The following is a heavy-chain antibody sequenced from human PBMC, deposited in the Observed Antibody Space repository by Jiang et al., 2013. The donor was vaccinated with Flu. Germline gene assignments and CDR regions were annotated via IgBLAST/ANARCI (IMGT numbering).Heavy chain of an antibody. J-gene: IGHJ4*02. Sequence: PNSGGTNYAQKFQGRVTMTRDTSISTAYMELSRLRSDDTAVYYCARDAGSHDYWGQGTLVTVSS. D-gene: IGHD3-10*01. V-gene: IGHV1-2*02. CDR3: ARDAGSHDY. CDR2: PNSGGT.